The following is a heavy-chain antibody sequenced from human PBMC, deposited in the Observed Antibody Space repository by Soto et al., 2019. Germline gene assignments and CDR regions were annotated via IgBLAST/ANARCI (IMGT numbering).Heavy chain of an antibody. V-gene: IGHV4-30-4*01. Sequence: SETLSLTCTVSGGSINSGDYYWTWVRQPPGKGLEWIGNIFHSGSTYYTPSLQSRVTISLDTSKNHFSLKLSSVTPADTAVYYCARDRYYGSGTYYNFYSGMDVWGQGATVTVSS. CDR3: ARDRYYGSGTYYNFYSGMDV. D-gene: IGHD3-10*01. J-gene: IGHJ6*02. CDR1: GGSINSGDYY. CDR2: IFHSGST.